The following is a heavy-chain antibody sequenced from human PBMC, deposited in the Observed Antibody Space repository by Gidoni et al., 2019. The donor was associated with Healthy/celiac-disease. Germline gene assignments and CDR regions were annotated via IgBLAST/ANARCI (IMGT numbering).Heavy chain of an antibody. CDR2: IRSKANSYAT. CDR3: TSRYTSAYY. Sequence: EVQLVESGGGSVQPGGSLNLSCAASGFTFSGSAMHWVRQASGKGLEWVGRIRSKANSYATAYAASVKGRFTISRDDSKNTAYLQMNSLKTEDTAVYYCTSRYTSAYYWGQGTLVTVSS. J-gene: IGHJ4*02. CDR1: GFTFSGSA. D-gene: IGHD2-2*02. V-gene: IGHV3-73*01.